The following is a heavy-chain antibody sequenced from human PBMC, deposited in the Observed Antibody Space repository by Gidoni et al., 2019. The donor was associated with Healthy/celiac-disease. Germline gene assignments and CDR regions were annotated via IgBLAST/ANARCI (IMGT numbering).Heavy chain of an antibody. Sequence: EVQLLESGGGLVQPGGSLRLSCAASGFTFSRYAMSWVRQAPGKGLEWVSAISGSGGSTYYADSVKGRFTISRDNSKNTLYLQMNSLRAEDTAVYYCAKEDAIVVPAAIFRARYFDYWGQGTLVTVSS. CDR1: GFTFSRYA. D-gene: IGHD2-2*02. CDR2: ISGSGGST. V-gene: IGHV3-23*01. CDR3: AKEDAIVVPAAIFRARYFDY. J-gene: IGHJ4*02.